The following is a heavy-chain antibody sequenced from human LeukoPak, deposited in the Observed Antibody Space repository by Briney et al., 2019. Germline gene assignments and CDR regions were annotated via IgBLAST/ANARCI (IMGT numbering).Heavy chain of an antibody. J-gene: IGHJ2*01. CDR2: IKQDGSEK. Sequence: GGSLRLSCVASGFTFSDYWMTWVRQAPGKGLECVANIKQDGSEKFYVDSVKCRFTISRDNARNSLYLQMNSLRAEDTALYYCARVYDYGERKYWYFDLWGRGTLVTVSS. V-gene: IGHV3-7*03. CDR3: ARVYDYGERKYWYFDL. D-gene: IGHD4-17*01. CDR1: GFTFSDYW.